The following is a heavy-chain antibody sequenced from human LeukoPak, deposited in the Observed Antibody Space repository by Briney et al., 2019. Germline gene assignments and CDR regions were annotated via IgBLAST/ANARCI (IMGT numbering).Heavy chain of an antibody. D-gene: IGHD6-19*01. Sequence: PSETLSLTCTVSGGSISSYYWSWIRQPAGKGLEWIGRIYTSGSTNYYPSLKSRVTMSVDTSKNQFSLKLSSVTAADTAVYYCARDSIAVAGDYYYGMDVWGQGTTVTVSS. J-gene: IGHJ6*02. CDR1: GGSISSYY. CDR2: IYTSGST. CDR3: ARDSIAVAGDYYYGMDV. V-gene: IGHV4-4*07.